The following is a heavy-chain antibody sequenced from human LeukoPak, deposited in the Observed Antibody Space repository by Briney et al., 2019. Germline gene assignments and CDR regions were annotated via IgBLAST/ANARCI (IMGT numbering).Heavy chain of an antibody. Sequence: GGSLRLPCAASGFTVITNDMTWVRQAPGKGLEWVSVLYSDGNTKYADSVQGRFTISRDNSKNTLYLEMNSLSPDDTAVYYCARGVGPLAANTLAYWGQGTLVTVSS. J-gene: IGHJ4*02. D-gene: IGHD3-16*01. CDR1: GFTVITND. V-gene: IGHV3-53*01. CDR3: ARGVGPLAANTLAY. CDR2: LYSDGNT.